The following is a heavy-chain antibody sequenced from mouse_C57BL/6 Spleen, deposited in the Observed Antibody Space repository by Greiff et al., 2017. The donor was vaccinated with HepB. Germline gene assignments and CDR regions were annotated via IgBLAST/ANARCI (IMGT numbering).Heavy chain of an antibody. Sequence: EVKVEESGGGLVKPGGSLKLSCAASGFTFSDYGMHWVRQAPEKGLEWVAYISSGSSTIYYADTVKGRFTISRDNAKNTLFLQMTSLRSEDTAMYYCARGGLYYGPRYFDVWGTGTTVTVSS. J-gene: IGHJ1*03. CDR3: ARGGLYYGPRYFDV. D-gene: IGHD1-2*01. CDR1: GFTFSDYG. V-gene: IGHV5-17*01. CDR2: ISSGSSTI.